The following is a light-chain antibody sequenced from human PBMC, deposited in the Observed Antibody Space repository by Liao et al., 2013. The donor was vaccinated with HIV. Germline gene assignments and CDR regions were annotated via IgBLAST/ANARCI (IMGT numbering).Light chain of an antibody. Sequence: SYELTQPPSVSVSPGQTASITCSGDKLGDKYASWYQQKPGQSPVLVIYYDSDRPSGIPDRFSGSQSGNTATLTISGTQAMDEADYYCQVWDNNTRVFGSGTRVTV. V-gene: IGLV3-1*01. J-gene: IGLJ1*01. CDR3: QVWDNNTRV. CDR2: YDS. CDR1: KLGDKY.